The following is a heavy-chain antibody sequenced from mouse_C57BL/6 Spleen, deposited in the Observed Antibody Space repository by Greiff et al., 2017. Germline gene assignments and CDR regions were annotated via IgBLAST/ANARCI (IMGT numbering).Heavy chain of an antibody. CDR1: GFTFTDYY. V-gene: IGHV7-3*01. J-gene: IGHJ2*01. Sequence: EVKLVESGGGLVQPGGSLSLSCAASGFTFTDYYMSWVRQPPGKALEWLGFIRNKANGYTTEYSASVKGRFTISRDNSQSILYLQMNALRAEDSATYYCARYEGGDYFDDWGQGTTLTVSS. CDR2: IRNKANGYTT. CDR3: ARYEGGDYFDD.